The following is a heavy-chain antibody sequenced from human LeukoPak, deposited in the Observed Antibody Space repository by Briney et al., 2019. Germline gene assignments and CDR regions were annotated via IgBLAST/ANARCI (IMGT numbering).Heavy chain of an antibody. J-gene: IGHJ3*02. CDR2: ISSSGSTI. V-gene: IGHV3-11*01. CDR1: GFTFSSYA. CDR3: ARGGMTVTIDAFDI. D-gene: IGHD4-17*01. Sequence: GGSLRLSCAASGFTFSSYAMSWIRQAPGKGLEWVSYISSSGSTIYYADSVKGRFTISRDNAKNSLYLQMNSLRAEDTAVYYCARGGMTVTIDAFDIWGQGTMVTVSS.